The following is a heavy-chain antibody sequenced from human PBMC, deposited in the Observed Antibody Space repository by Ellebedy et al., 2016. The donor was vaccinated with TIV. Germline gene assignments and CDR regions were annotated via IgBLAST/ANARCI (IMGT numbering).Heavy chain of an antibody. J-gene: IGHJ4*02. CDR2: IISKIDGGTA. D-gene: IGHD5-12*01. Sequence: GESLKISCAASGFTFSDARMSWVRQTPGKGLEWVGRIISKIDGGTADYAAPVRDRFTISRDDSKNTLYPEMNSLKTEDTAVYYCRWLRLVSGKYLDYWGQGTLVTVSS. V-gene: IGHV3-15*01. CDR3: RWLRLVSGKYLDY. CDR1: GFTFSDAR.